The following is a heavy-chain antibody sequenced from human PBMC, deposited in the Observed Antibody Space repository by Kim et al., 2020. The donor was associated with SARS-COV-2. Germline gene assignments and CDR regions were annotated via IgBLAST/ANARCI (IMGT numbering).Heavy chain of an antibody. J-gene: IGHJ6*03. CDR1: GGSFSGYY. Sequence: SETLSLTCAVYGGSFSGYYWSWIRQPPGKGLEWIGEINHSGSTNYNPSLKSRVTISVDTPKNQFSLKLSSVTAADTAVYYCARGQSGISMIVVVNAYYYYYMDVWGKGTTVTVSS. D-gene: IGHD3-22*01. CDR3: ARGQSGISMIVVVNAYYYYYMDV. V-gene: IGHV4-34*01. CDR2: INHSGST.